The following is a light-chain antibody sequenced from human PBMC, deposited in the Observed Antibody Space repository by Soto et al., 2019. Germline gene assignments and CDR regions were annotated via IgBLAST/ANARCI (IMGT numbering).Light chain of an antibody. Sequence: QSALTQPASVSGSPGQSITISCSGTSSDIGGYNFVSWYQQHPGRAPRLLIYEVANRPSGVSDRFSGSKSGNTASLTISGLQTEDEASYNCTSFTTSRSLVVFGGGTKVTVL. CDR1: SSDIGGYNF. V-gene: IGLV2-14*03. CDR2: EVA. CDR3: TSFTTSRSLVV. J-gene: IGLJ2*01.